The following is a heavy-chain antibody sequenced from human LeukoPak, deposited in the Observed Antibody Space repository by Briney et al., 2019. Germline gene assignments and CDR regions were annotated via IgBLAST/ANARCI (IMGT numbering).Heavy chain of an antibody. CDR2: ISSGGGFT. D-gene: IGHD5-12*01. Sequence: RGSLRLSCAASGLTFSRYAMTWVRQAPGKGLEWVSTISSGGGFTYHADSVKGRFTISRDTSKNTLYLQMNSLRAEDTAVYYCAPLAATTDYWGQGTLVTVSS. CDR1: GLTFSRYA. CDR3: APLAATTDY. V-gene: IGHV3-23*01. J-gene: IGHJ4*02.